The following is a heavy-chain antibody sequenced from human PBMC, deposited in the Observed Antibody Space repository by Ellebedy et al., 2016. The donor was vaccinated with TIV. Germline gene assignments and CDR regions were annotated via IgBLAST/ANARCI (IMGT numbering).Heavy chain of an antibody. V-gene: IGHV1-46*04. CDR3: ARARSSGWLHTPDY. J-gene: IGHJ4*02. CDR2: INPSGGST. D-gene: IGHD6-19*01. Sequence: AASVKVSCMASVYTFTSYYMHWVRQAPGQGLEWMGIINPSGGSTTYAQKLQGRVTMTRDTSTSTVYTELSSLRSEDTAVYYCARARSSGWLHTPDYWGQGTLVTVSS. CDR1: VYTFTSYY.